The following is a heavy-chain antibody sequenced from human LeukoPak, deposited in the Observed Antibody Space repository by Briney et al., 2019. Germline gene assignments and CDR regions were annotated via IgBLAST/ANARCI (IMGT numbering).Heavy chain of an antibody. CDR3: ARRKQQLEAFDY. D-gene: IGHD6-13*01. J-gene: IGHJ4*02. Sequence: GESLKISCKGSGYYFTTYWIAWVRQMPGKGLEWMGIIYPGDSDTRYSPSFQGQVTISADKSVNTAYLQWSSLKASDTAIYYCARRKQQLEAFDYWGQGTLVTVSS. CDR2: IYPGDSDT. V-gene: IGHV5-51*01. CDR1: GYYFTTYW.